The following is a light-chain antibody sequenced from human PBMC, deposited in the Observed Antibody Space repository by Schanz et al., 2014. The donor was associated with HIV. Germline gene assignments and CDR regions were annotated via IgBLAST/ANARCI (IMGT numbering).Light chain of an antibody. V-gene: IGLV1-40*01. CDR3: SSYTSSSTLNWV. CDR1: SSNIGAGYD. J-gene: IGLJ3*02. CDR2: GNS. Sequence: QSVLTQPPSVSGAPGQRVTISCTGSSSNIGAGYDVHWYQQHPGTAPKLLIYGNSNRPSGVPDRFSGSKSGTSASLAITGLQAEDEADYYCSSYTSSSTLNWVFGGGTKLTVL.